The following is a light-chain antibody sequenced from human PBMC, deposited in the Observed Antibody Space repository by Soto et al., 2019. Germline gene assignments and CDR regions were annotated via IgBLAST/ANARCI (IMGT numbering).Light chain of an antibody. J-gene: IGLJ1*01. CDR1: SSDVGGYNY. Sequence: QSGLTQHPSASGSPGQSVAISCIGTSSDVGGYNYVSWYQQHPGKAPKLMIYEVNKRPSGVPDRFSGSKSGNTASLTVSGLQAEDEADYYCSSYAGSSYVFGTGTKVTVL. CDR2: EVN. V-gene: IGLV2-8*01. CDR3: SSYAGSSYV.